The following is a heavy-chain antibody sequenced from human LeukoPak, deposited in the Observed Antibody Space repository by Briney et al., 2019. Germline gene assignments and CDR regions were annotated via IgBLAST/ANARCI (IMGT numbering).Heavy chain of an antibody. Sequence: PSETLSLTCTVSGGSLSNYQWTWIRQPAGEGVEGIGQIHTSGSTNYNPPFKSRVTMSVDTSENQVSLTIRSVTAADTAFYYCARRDFSSRWSFDYWGQGTLVTVSS. CDR1: GGSLSNYQ. D-gene: IGHD6-19*01. V-gene: IGHV4-4*07. J-gene: IGHJ4*02. CDR3: ARRDFSSRWSFDY. CDR2: IHTSGST.